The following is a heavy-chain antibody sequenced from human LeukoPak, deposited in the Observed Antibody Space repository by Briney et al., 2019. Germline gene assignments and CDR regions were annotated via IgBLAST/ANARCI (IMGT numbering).Heavy chain of an antibody. Sequence: SQTLSLTCAVSGGSISSGGYSWSWIRQPPGKGLEWIGYIYHSGSTYYNPSLKSRVTISVDRSKNQFSLKLSSVTAADTAVYYCARGFVSIFGVVSGYFDYWGQGTLVTVSS. D-gene: IGHD3-3*01. V-gene: IGHV4-30-2*01. CDR2: IYHSGST. CDR3: ARGFVSIFGVVSGYFDY. J-gene: IGHJ4*02. CDR1: GGSISSGGYS.